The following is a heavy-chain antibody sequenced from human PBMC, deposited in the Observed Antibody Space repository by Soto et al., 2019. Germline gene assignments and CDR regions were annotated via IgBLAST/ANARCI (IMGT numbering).Heavy chain of an antibody. V-gene: IGHV1-69*01. D-gene: IGHD3-10*01. CDR1: GGTFSSYA. CDR3: AYLYCSGHDGGTFGYYYYGMDV. Sequence: QVQLVQSGAEVKKPGSSVKVSCKASGGTFSSYAISWVRQAPGQGLEWMGGIIPIFGTANYAQKFQGRVTITADESTSTAYMELSSLRSEDTAVYYCAYLYCSGHDGGTFGYYYYGMDVWGQGTTVTVSS. J-gene: IGHJ6*02. CDR2: IIPIFGTA.